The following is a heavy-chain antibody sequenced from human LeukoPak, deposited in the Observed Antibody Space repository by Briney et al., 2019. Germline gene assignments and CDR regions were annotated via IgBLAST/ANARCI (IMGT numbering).Heavy chain of an antibody. Sequence: GGSLRLSCAASGFTFSSYGMHWVRQAPGKGLECVSYMSTGGGTIYYADSVKGRFTISRDNARNSLYLQMNNLRAEDTATYYCARSPFGGKAHCLDYWGQGALVTVSS. CDR2: MSTGGGTI. CDR1: GFTFSSYG. CDR3: ARSPFGGKAHCLDY. J-gene: IGHJ4*02. D-gene: IGHD3-10*01. V-gene: IGHV3-48*04.